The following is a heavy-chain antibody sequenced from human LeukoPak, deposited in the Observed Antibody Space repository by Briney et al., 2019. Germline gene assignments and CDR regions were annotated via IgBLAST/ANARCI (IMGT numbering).Heavy chain of an antibody. CDR1: GYTFTSYY. Sequence: ASVKVSCTASGYTFTSYYMHWVRQAPGQGLEWMGIINPSGGSTSHAQKFQGRVTLTRAKSTTTIDIALSSLRSEDTAVYYCARASYGVEGCPGPWGQGTLVTVSS. J-gene: IGHJ5*02. D-gene: IGHD2-8*01. CDR2: INPSGGST. V-gene: IGHV1-46*03. CDR3: ARASYGVEGCPGP.